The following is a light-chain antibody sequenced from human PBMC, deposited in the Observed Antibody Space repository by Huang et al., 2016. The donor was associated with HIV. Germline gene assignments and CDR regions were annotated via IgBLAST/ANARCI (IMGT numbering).Light chain of an antibody. CDR1: QNITKS. Sequence: DIQMTQSPPSLSASVGARVTFTCRANQNITKSLNWYKQKPGKAPKRLFYTASTLESGVPSRCSGGGSGSRFTLNITNLQPEDFATYYCQQSFSVPRTFG. V-gene: IGKV1-39*01. J-gene: IGKJ1*01. CDR2: TAS. CDR3: QQSFSVPRT.